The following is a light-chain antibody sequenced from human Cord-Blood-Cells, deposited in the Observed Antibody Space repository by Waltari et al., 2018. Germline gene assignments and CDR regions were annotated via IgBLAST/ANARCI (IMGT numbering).Light chain of an antibody. CDR3: EQRSNWPLT. V-gene: IGKV3-11*01. CDR1: QSVSSH. CDR2: DAL. J-gene: IGKJ4*01. Sequence: EIVLTQSPPTLSSSPAERATLSCRASQSVSSHLAWYQHKPGQAPRLLISDALNGATGIPARFSGSGCGTDFTLTISSVEPEDCAVYYCEQRSNWPLTFGGGTKVEIK.